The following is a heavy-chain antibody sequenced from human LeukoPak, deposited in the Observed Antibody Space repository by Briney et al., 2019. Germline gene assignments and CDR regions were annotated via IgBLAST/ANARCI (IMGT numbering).Heavy chain of an antibody. D-gene: IGHD6-19*01. CDR1: GFALSGYD. CDR2: IRSDGSDK. J-gene: IGHJ4*02. V-gene: IGHV3-30*02. Sequence: PGGSLRLSCTASGFALSGYDMHWVRQAPGKGLEWVAFIRSDGSDKYYADSLKGRFTISRDNSKNSVYLQMKSLRAEDTAVYYCGGIAVYDYWGQGTLVTVSS. CDR3: GGIAVYDY.